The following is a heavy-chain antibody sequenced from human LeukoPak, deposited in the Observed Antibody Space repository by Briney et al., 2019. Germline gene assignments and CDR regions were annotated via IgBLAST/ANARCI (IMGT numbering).Heavy chain of an antibody. D-gene: IGHD1-26*01. CDR1: GGSISSYY. J-gene: IGHJ5*02. V-gene: IGHV4-59*01. CDR3: ATSRTMGATDWFDP. CDR2: VYYSGTT. Sequence: SGTLSLTCTVSGGSISSYYWSWIRQPPGKGLEWIGYVYYSGTTNYDPSLKSRVTISLDTSKNQFSLKLRSVTAADTAVYYCATSRTMGATDWFDPWGQGTLVLVSS.